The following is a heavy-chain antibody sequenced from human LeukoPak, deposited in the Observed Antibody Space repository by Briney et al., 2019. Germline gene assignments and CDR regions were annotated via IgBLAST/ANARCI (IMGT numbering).Heavy chain of an antibody. CDR1: GDSVSSNSAA. CDR2: TYYRSKWYN. V-gene: IGHV6-1*01. CDR3: ARGRSYDFWEPMGFDY. J-gene: IGHJ4*02. Sequence: PSQTLSLTCAISGDSVSSNSAAWNWIRQSPSTGLEWLGRTYYRSKWYNDYAGSVKSRITINPDTSKNQFSLQVNSVTPEDTAVYYCARGRSYDFWEPMGFDYWGQGTLVTVSS. D-gene: IGHD3-3*01.